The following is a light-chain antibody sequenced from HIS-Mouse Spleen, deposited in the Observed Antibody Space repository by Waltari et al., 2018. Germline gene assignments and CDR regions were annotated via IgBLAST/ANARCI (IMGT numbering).Light chain of an antibody. J-gene: IGKJ1*01. CDR1: QGISSY. V-gene: IGKV1-9*01. CDR3: QQLNSYPPT. CDR2: AAS. Sequence: DIQLTQSPSFLSASVGDRVTITCRASQGISSYLAWYQQKPGKAPKLLIYAASTLQSGVASRFSGSGSGTECTLTISSLQPEDFATYYCQQLNSYPPTFGQGTKVEIK.